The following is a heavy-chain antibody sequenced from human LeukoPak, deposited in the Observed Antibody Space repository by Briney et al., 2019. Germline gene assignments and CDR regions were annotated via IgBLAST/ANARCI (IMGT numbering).Heavy chain of an antibody. J-gene: IGHJ3*02. CDR1: GYTLTELS. CDR3: ARGSMYYDFWSGYSDAFDI. CDR2: FEPEDGET. Sequence: ASVKVSCKVSGYTLTELSMHWVRQAPGKGLEWMGGFEPEDGETIYAQKFQGRVTMTEDTSTDTAYMELSSLRSEDTAVYYCARGSMYYDFWSGYSDAFDIWGQGTMVTVSS. D-gene: IGHD3-3*01. V-gene: IGHV1-24*01.